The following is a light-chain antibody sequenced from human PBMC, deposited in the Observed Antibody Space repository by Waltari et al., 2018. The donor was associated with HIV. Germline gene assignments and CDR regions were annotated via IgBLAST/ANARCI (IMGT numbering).Light chain of an antibody. CDR2: SAS. V-gene: IGKV3-15*01. Sequence: EIVMTQSPVTLSVSPGERATLSCRASQNISSNLAWYQQKPGQAPRLLIYSASTRASAIPARFSGSGSGTEFTLTISSLQSEDCAVYCCQQCNNWLLTFGGGTKVEIK. CDR3: QQCNNWLLT. CDR1: QNISSN. J-gene: IGKJ4*01.